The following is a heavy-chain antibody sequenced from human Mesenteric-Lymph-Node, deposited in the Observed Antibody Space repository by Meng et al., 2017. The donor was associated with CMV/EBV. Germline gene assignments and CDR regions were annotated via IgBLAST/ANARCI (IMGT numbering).Heavy chain of an antibody. J-gene: IGHJ5*02. V-gene: IGHV3-21*01. CDR3: ASYLEP. D-gene: IGHD3-16*02. CDR1: GFTFSSYS. Sequence: GESLKISCAASGFTFSSYSMNWVRQAPGKGLEGVSSISSSSSYIYYADSVKGRFTISRDNAKNSLYLQMNSLRAEDTAVYYCASYLEPWGQGTLVTVSS. CDR2: ISSSSSYI.